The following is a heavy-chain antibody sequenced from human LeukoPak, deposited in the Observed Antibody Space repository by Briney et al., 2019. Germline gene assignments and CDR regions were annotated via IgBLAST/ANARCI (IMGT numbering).Heavy chain of an antibody. CDR3: ASGRRPYYFDY. CDR2: ISSSGSTI. V-gene: IGHV3-11*01. J-gene: IGHJ4*02. Sequence: GGSLRLSRAPPGFTFSDYYMSWIRHAPGEGLEWVSYISSSGSTIYYADSVKGRFTISRDNAKNSLYLQMNSLRAEDTAVYYCASGRRPYYFDYWGQGTLVTVSS. CDR1: GFTFSDYY.